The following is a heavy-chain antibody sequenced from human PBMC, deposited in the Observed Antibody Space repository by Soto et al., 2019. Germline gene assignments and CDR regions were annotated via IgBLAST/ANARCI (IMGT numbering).Heavy chain of an antibody. CDR3: ARTSYGLGYNWFDP. Sequence: GGSLRLSCAASGFTCNSYAMSWVRQATGKGVEWVSAISGSGGSTSYADSVKGRFTTSRHNSKNTLYLQMNSLRAEDTAVYYCARTSYGLGYNWFDPWGQGTLVTVCS. V-gene: IGHV3-23*01. D-gene: IGHD7-27*01. J-gene: IGHJ5*02. CDR2: ISGSGGST. CDR1: GFTCNSYA.